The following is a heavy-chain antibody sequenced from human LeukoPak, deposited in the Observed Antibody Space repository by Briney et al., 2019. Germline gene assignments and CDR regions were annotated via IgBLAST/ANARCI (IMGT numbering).Heavy chain of an antibody. V-gene: IGHV4-34*01. CDR3: ARLVVVPTALYYYYYGLDV. J-gene: IGHJ6*02. CDR2: IDHSGST. CDR1: GGSFSVYY. D-gene: IGHD2-2*01. Sequence: PSETLSLTCAVCGGSFSVYYWSWIRQPPGKGLEWIGEIDHSGSTNYNPSLKSRVTISVDTSKKQFSLNLSSVTAADTAVYYCARLVVVPTALYYYYYGLDVWGRGTTVTVSS.